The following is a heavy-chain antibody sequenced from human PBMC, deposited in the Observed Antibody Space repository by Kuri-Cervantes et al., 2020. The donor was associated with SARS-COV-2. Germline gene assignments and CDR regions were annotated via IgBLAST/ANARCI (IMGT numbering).Heavy chain of an antibody. CDR2: ISSGGGST. V-gene: IGHV3-23*01. J-gene: IGHJ4*02. CDR3: AREGYSSGGTGGFDY. CDR1: GFTFAGFA. Sequence: EPLKIYCAASGFTFAGFAMTWVRQAPGKGLEWVSSISSGGGSTLYADSVKGQFPISRDNSKNTLYLQMNSLQAEDTSVYYFAREGYSSGGTGGFDYWGQGTLVTVSS. D-gene: IGHD6-19*01.